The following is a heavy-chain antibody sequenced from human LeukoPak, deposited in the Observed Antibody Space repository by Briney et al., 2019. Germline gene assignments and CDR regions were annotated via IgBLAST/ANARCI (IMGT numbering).Heavy chain of an antibody. Sequence: SVKVSCKASGGTFSSYAISWVRQAPGQGLEWMGGIIPIFGTANYAQKFQGRVTITADKSTSTAYMELSSLRSEDTAVYYCARLYTHYDSSGYYYEDYWGQGTLVTVSS. CDR2: IIPIFGTA. V-gene: IGHV1-69*06. D-gene: IGHD3-22*01. CDR3: ARLYTHYDSSGYYYEDY. J-gene: IGHJ4*02. CDR1: GGTFSSYA.